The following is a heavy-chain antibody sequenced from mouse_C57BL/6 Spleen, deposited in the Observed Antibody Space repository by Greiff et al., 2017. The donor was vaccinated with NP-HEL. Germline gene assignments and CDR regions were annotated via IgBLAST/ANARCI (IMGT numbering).Heavy chain of an antibody. CDR3: AREAMVTNGYCDV. V-gene: IGHV5-17*01. CDR1: GFTFSDYG. Sequence: EVQLVESGGGLVKPGGSLKLSCAASGFTFSDYGMHWVRQAPEKGLEWVAYISSGSSTIYYADTVKGRFTISRDNAKNTLFLQMTSLRSEDTAMYYCAREAMVTNGYCDVWGTGTTVTVSS. CDR2: ISSGSSTI. D-gene: IGHD2-2*01. J-gene: IGHJ1*03.